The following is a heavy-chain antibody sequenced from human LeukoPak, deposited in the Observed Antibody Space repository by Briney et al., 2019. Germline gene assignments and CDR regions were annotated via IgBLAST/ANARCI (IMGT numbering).Heavy chain of an antibody. CDR3: ARDRGSF. J-gene: IGHJ4*02. Sequence: SETLSLTCAVYGGSLSGYYWSWIRQPPGKGLEWIGYIYYSGSTNYNPSLKSRVTISVDTSKNQFSLKLSSVTAADTAVYYCARDRGSFWGQGTLVTVSS. V-gene: IGHV4-59*01. CDR2: IYYSGST. D-gene: IGHD1-26*01. CDR1: GGSLSGYY.